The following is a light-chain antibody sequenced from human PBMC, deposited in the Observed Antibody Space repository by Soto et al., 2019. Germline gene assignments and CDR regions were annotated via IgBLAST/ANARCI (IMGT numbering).Light chain of an antibody. J-gene: IGKJ2*01. CDR2: GTS. V-gene: IGKV3-20*01. CDR3: QQFGSSFFST. Sequence: EVVLTQSPGTLSLSPGERATLSCRASQSVSSRHLAWYQQKPGQAPRLLIFGTSNSATGIPDRFSGSGSGTAFTLTISRLEPEDFAVYYCQQFGSSFFSTFGQGTKLDI. CDR1: QSVSSRH.